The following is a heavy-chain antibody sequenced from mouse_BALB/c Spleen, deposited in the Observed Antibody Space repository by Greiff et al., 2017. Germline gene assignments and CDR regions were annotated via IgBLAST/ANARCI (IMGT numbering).Heavy chain of an antibody. Sequence: VKLQQSGAELMKPGASVKISCKATGYTFSSYWIEWVKQRPGHGLEWIGEILPGSGSTNYNEKFKGKATFTADTSSNTAYMQLSSLTSEDSAVYYCARKDYYGSSGYFDVWGAGTTVTVSS. CDR3: ARKDYYGSSGYFDV. D-gene: IGHD1-1*01. CDR1: GYTFSSYW. CDR2: ILPGSGST. J-gene: IGHJ1*01. V-gene: IGHV1-9*01.